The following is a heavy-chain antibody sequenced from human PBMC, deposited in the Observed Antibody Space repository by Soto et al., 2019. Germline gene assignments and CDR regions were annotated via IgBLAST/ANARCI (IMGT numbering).Heavy chain of an antibody. J-gene: IGHJ6*02. CDR2: IIPIFGTA. Sequence: SVKVSCKASGGTFSSYAISWVRQAPGQGREWMGGIIPIFGTANYAQKFQGRVTITADKSTSTAYMELSSLRSEDTAVYYCARVGATYYDFWSGSVYGMDVWGQGXTVTVSS. CDR1: GGTFSSYA. CDR3: ARVGATYYDFWSGSVYGMDV. V-gene: IGHV1-69*06. D-gene: IGHD3-3*01.